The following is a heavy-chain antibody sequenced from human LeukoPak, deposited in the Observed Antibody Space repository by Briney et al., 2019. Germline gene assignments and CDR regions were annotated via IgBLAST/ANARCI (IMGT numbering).Heavy chain of an antibody. CDR3: ARVSQGHSVRGVISDWFDP. CDR1: GYTFTSYG. J-gene: IGHJ5*02. D-gene: IGHD3-10*01. CDR2: IIPFLSTA. V-gene: IGHV1-69*13. Sequence: GASVKVSCKASGYTFTSYGISWVRQAPGQGLEWMGGIIPFLSTADYAQKFQGRITITADESTSTAYMELSSLRSDDTAVYYCARVSQGHSVRGVISDWFDPWGQGTLVTVSS.